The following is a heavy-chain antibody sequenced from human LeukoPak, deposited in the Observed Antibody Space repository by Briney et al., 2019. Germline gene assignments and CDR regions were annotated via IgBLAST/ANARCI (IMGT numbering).Heavy chain of an antibody. Sequence: PGRSLRLSCAASGFTFSSYGMHWVRQAPGKGLEWGAVISYDGSNKYYADSVKGRFTISRDNSKNTLYLQMNSLRAEDTAVYYCALLSVIAFDIWGQGTMVTVSS. CDR3: ALLSVIAFDI. CDR1: GFTFSSYG. CDR2: ISYDGSNK. V-gene: IGHV3-30*03. J-gene: IGHJ3*02. D-gene: IGHD2-21*01.